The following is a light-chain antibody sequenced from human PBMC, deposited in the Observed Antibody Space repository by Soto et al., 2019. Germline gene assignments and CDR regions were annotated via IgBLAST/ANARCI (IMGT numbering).Light chain of an antibody. V-gene: IGLV2-11*01. Sequence: QSVLTQPRSVSGPPGQSVSISCSGTSSDVGTYNYVSWYQQHPGKAPKLMIYDVSKRPSGVPDRFAGSKSGSAASLTISGLQAEDEADYYCCSYAGGYTHAVFGGGTKLTVL. CDR3: CSYAGGYTHAV. CDR2: DVS. J-gene: IGLJ2*01. CDR1: SSDVGTYNY.